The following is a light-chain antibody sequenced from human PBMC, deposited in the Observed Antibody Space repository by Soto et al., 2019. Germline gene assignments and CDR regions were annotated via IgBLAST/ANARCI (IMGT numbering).Light chain of an antibody. CDR1: QSVSSSY. J-gene: IGKJ3*01. Sequence: VLTRSPGTRTLSPGERATLSCRASQSVSSSYLAWHQQKPGQAPRLLIYGASSRATGIPDRFSGSGSGTDFTLIIRRLEPEDYAVYYCQQYDLSLTFGPGTKVDIK. CDR2: GAS. CDR3: QQYDLSLT. V-gene: IGKV3-20*01.